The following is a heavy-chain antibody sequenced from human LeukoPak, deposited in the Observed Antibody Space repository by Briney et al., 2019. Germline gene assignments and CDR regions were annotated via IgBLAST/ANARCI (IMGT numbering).Heavy chain of an antibody. V-gene: IGHV3-48*01. CDR3: ARLTYGSGSTDY. Sequence: AGGSLRLSCAASGFSVSSNYMSWVRQAPGKGLEWVSYISSSSSTIYYADSVKGRFTISRDNAKNSLYLQINSLRAEDTAVYYCARLTYGSGSTDYWGQGTLVTVSS. CDR1: GFSVSSNY. CDR2: ISSSSSTI. D-gene: IGHD3-10*01. J-gene: IGHJ4*02.